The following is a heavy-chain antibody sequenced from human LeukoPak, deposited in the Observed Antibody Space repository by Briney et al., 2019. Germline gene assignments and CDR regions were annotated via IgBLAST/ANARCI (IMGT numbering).Heavy chain of an antibody. V-gene: IGHV3-7*01. CDR2: IKQDGSEK. CDR3: AREYYGSGSFFDY. D-gene: IGHD3-10*01. CDR1: GFTFSSYW. J-gene: IGHJ4*02. Sequence: GGSLRLSCAASGFTFSSYWMSWVRQAPGKGLEWVANIKQDGSEKYYVDSVKGRFTISRDNAKNSLYLQMNSLRAEDTAVYYCAREYYGSGSFFDYWGQGTLVTVSS.